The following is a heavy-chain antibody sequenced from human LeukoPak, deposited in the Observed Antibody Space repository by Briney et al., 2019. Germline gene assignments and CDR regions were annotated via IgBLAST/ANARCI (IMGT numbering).Heavy chain of an antibody. D-gene: IGHD5-24*01. CDR2: ISGSRTDI. CDR1: GFTFSDYY. J-gene: IGHJ4*02. CDR3: ARAPGNGHNYLDH. V-gene: IGHV3-69-1*02. Sequence: GGSLRLSCAASGFTFSDYYMNWVRQAPGKGLEWVSSISGSRTDIFYADSVKGRFTISRDNAKNSLILQMNSLGSEDTAVYFCARAPGNGHNYLDHWGQGTLVTVSS.